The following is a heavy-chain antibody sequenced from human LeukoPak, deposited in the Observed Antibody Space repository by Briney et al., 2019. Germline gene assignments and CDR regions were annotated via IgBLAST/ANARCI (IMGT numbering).Heavy chain of an antibody. CDR1: GFTVSSNY. Sequence: GGSLRRSCAASGFTVSSNYMSWVRQAPGKGLKWVSVIYSGGSTYYADSVKGRFTISRDNSKNTLYLQRNSLRAEDTAVYYCARGGTFPIFDYWGQGTLVTVSS. V-gene: IGHV3-53*01. J-gene: IGHJ4*02. CDR3: ARGGTFPIFDY. D-gene: IGHD2-15*01. CDR2: IYSGGST.